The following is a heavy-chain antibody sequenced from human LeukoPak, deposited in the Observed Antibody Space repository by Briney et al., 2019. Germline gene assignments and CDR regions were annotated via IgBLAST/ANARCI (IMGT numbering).Heavy chain of an antibody. Sequence: GASVKVSCKASGGTFSSYAISWVRQAPGQGLEWMGGIIPIFGTANYAQKFQGRVTITADESTSTAYMELSSLRSEDTAVYYCASAAKTYYDSSGYPGLIAAWGQGTLVTVSS. CDR2: IIPIFGTA. CDR1: GGTFSSYA. CDR3: ASAAKTYYDSSGYPGLIAA. D-gene: IGHD3-22*01. J-gene: IGHJ5*02. V-gene: IGHV1-69*13.